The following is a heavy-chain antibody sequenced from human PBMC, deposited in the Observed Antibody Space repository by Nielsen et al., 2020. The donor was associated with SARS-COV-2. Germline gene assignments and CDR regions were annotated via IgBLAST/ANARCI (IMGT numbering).Heavy chain of an antibody. CDR2: IYYSGST. V-gene: IGHV4-39*01. CDR1: GGSISSSSYY. Sequence: GSLRLSCTVSGGSISSSSYYWGWIRQPPGKGLEWIGSIYYSGSTYYNPSLKSRVTISVDTSKNQFSLKLSSVTAADTALYYCARAGIVYDPTLDYWGQGTLVTVSS. CDR3: ARAGIVYDPTLDY. J-gene: IGHJ4*02. D-gene: IGHD5/OR15-5a*01.